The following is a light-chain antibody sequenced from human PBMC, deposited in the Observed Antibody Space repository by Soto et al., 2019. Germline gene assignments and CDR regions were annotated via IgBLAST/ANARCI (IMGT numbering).Light chain of an antibody. CDR2: AVS. CDR3: QQTYSTPLYT. Sequence: EIQMTQSPSSRSASVGERVKITCRASQSIDRYLDWYQQMPGKAPKLLIYAVSNLHSGVPSRFSGSGSGTDFSLTVSSLQPEDSATYYCQQTYSTPLYTFGQGTKLEIK. CDR1: QSIDRY. V-gene: IGKV1-39*01. J-gene: IGKJ2*01.